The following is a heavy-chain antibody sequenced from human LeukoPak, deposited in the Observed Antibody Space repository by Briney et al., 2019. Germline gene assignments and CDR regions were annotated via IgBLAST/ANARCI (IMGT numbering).Heavy chain of an antibody. CDR1: GFTFSTYS. Sequence: GGSLRLSCAASGFTFSTYSMNWVRQAPGKGLEWVSSISSSSSYIYYADSVKGRFTISRDNAKNSLYLQMNSLRVEDTAVYYCAREFKLPYSGSPAAFDYWGQGTLVTVSS. CDR2: ISSSSSYI. D-gene: IGHD1-26*01. V-gene: IGHV3-21*01. J-gene: IGHJ4*02. CDR3: AREFKLPYSGSPAAFDY.